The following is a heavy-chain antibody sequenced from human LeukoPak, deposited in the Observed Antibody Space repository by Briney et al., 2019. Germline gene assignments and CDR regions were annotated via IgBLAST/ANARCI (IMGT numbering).Heavy chain of an antibody. J-gene: IGHJ4*02. Sequence: ASVKVSCKASGYTFTGYYMHWVRQAPGQGLEWMGWINPNSGGTNYAQKFQGRVTMTRDTSISTAYMELSRLRSDDTAVYYCARDLYYYDSSGYYSLTYYFDYWGQGTLVTVSS. V-gene: IGHV1-2*02. CDR1: GYTFTGYY. D-gene: IGHD3-22*01. CDR2: INPNSGGT. CDR3: ARDLYYYDSSGYYSLTYYFDY.